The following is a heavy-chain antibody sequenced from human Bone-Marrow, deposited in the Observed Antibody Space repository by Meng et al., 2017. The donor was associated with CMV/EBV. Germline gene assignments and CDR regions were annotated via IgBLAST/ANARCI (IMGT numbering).Heavy chain of an antibody. CDR1: GFTFSSYT. CDR3: VRVLEDVVVVVPNYYYGMDA. Sequence: GGSLRLSCAASGFTFSSYTMIWVRQSPAKGLEWVASISSNTCYSFYIDSVKGRFTISRDNVKKSVFLQMNSLRADDTGIYYCVRVLEDVVVVVPNYYYGMDAWGQGTMVTVSS. D-gene: IGHD2-15*01. J-gene: IGHJ6*02. CDR2: ISSNTCYS. V-gene: IGHV3-21*04.